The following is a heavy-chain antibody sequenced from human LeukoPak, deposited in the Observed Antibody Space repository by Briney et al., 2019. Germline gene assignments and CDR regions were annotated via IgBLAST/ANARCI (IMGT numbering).Heavy chain of an antibody. J-gene: IGHJ6*02. V-gene: IGHV3-21*01. CDR3: ARDRGSIAAAGTRPTYGMDV. CDR1: GFTFSSYS. CDR2: ISSSSSYI. D-gene: IGHD6-13*01. Sequence: GGSLGLSCAASGFTFSSYSMNWVRQAPGKGLEWVSSISSSSSYIYYADSVKGRFTISRDNAKNSLYLQMNSLRAEDTAVYYCARDRGSIAAAGTRPTYGMDVWGQGTTVTVSS.